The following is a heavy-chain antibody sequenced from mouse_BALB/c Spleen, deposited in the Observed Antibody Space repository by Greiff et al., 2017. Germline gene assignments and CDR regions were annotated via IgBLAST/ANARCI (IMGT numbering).Heavy chain of an antibody. J-gene: IGHJ4*01. V-gene: IGHV5-6-3*01. D-gene: IGHD4-1*01. CDR3: ARNWEDAMDY. Sequence: EVQRVESGGGLVQPGGSRKLSCAASGFTFSSYGMSWVRQTPDKRLELVATINSNGGSTYYPDSVKGRFTISRDNAKNTLYLQMSSLKSEDTAMYYCARNWEDAMDYWGQGTSVTVSS. CDR1: GFTFSSYG. CDR2: INSNGGST.